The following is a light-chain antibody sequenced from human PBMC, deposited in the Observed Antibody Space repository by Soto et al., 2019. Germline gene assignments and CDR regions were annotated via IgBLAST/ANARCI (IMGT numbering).Light chain of an antibody. J-gene: IGKJ2*01. V-gene: IGKV1-39*01. CDR2: AAS. CDR3: QQSYSSPYT. CDR1: QSIRFY. Sequence: DIQMTQSPSSLSASVGDRVTITCRASQSIRFYLNWYQQKLGKAPKLLIYAASNLQSGVPSRFSGSGSGTDFTLTISSLQHEDFATYYCQQSYSSPYTFGQGTKLEIK.